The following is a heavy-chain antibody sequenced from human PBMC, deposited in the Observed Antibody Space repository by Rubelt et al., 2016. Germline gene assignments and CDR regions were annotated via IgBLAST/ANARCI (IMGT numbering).Heavy chain of an antibody. CDR2: IYYSGST. J-gene: IGHJ4*02. Sequence: QVQLQESGPGLVKPSQTLSLTCTVSGGSISSGGYYWSWIRQHPGKGLEWIGYIYYSGSTYYNPPSKSRVTISGDTSKNQFSLKLRSVTAADTAVYYCARDRGSGSYSGWLDYWGQGTLVTVSS. CDR3: ARDRGSGSYSGWLDY. CDR1: GGSISSGGYY. D-gene: IGHD1-26*01. V-gene: IGHV4-31*03.